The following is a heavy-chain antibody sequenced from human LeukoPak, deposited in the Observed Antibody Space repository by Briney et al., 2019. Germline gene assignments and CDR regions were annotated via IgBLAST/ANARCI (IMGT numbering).Heavy chain of an antibody. V-gene: IGHV4-39*07. Sequence: SETLSLTCTVSGGSISSSSYYWGWIRQPPGKGLEWVGSIYYSGSTYYNPSLKSRVTISVDTSKNQFSLKLSSVTAADTAVYYCAREKPGRLTFGGLPLHWGQGTLVTVSS. D-gene: IGHD3-16*01. CDR1: GGSISSSSYY. CDR2: IYYSGST. CDR3: AREKPGRLTFGGLPLH. J-gene: IGHJ4*02.